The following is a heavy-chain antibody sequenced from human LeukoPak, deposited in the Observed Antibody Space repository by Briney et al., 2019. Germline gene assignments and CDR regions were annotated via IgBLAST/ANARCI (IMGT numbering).Heavy chain of an antibody. CDR3: ARGTGGYDYGVDN. Sequence: SVKLSCTASGVTFSSHAINWVRQAPGQGLEWVAELIPVFGTTNYAEKFQGRVTITTDESTRTSYMELRSLKSDDTAVYYCARGTGGYDYGVDNWGQGILVIVSS. CDR1: GVTFSSHA. D-gene: IGHD5-12*01. CDR2: LIPVFGTT. V-gene: IGHV1-69*05. J-gene: IGHJ4*02.